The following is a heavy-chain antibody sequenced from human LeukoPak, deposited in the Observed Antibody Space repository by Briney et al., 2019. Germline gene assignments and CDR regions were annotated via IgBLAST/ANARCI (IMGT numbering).Heavy chain of an antibody. J-gene: IGHJ3*02. V-gene: IGHV4-39*01. CDR2: INHSGST. CDR3: ARQTRLAMTYYYDSSGYKRGGAFDI. CDR1: AGSILSSSYY. Sequence: SETLSLTCTVSAGSILSSSYYWGWIRQPPGKGLEWIGEINHSGSTNYNPSLKSRVTISVDTSKNQFSLKLSSVTAADTAVYYCARQTRLAMTYYYDSSGYKRGGAFDIWGQGTMVTVSS. D-gene: IGHD3-22*01.